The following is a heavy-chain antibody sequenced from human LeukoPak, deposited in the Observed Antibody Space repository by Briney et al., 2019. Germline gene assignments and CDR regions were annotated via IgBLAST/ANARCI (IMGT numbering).Heavy chain of an antibody. Sequence: PGGSLRLSCAASGFTFSSYSMNWVRQAPGKGLEWVSSISSSSSYIYYADSVKGRFTISRDNAKNSLYLQMNSLRAEDTAVYYCARVAGYSSGWSFWPAANPDAFDIWGQGTMVTVSS. J-gene: IGHJ3*02. CDR1: GFTFSSYS. V-gene: IGHV3-21*01. CDR3: ARVAGYSSGWSFWPAANPDAFDI. CDR2: ISSSSSYI. D-gene: IGHD6-19*01.